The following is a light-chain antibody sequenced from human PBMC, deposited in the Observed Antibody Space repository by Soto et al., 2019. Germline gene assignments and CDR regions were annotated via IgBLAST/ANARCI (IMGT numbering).Light chain of an antibody. CDR2: SND. CDR3: AAWDDSLNGYV. CDR1: SSNIGTNA. J-gene: IGLJ1*01. V-gene: IGLV1-44*01. Sequence: QSVLTQPPSASGTPGQRVTFSCSGSSSNIGTNAVSWYQQLPGAAPKLLIKSNDQRPSGVPDRFSGSKSGASASLAIRGLQSEDEDDYYCAAWDDSLNGYVFGTGTKVTVL.